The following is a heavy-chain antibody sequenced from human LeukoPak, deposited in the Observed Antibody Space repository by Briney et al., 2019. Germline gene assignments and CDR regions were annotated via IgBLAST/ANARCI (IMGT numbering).Heavy chain of an antibody. J-gene: IGHJ4*02. Sequence: SETLSLTCTVSGGSVSSGSYYWSWIRQPPGKGLEWIGYIYYSGSTNYNPSLKSRVTISVDTSKNQLSLKLSSVTAADTAVYHCAREAMYSYGNNFDYWGQGTLVTVSS. CDR3: AREAMYSYGNNFDY. V-gene: IGHV4-61*01. CDR2: IYYSGST. CDR1: GGSVSSGSYY. D-gene: IGHD5-18*01.